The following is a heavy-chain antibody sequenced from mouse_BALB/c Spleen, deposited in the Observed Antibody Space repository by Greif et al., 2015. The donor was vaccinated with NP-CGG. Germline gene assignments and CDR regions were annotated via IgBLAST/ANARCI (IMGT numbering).Heavy chain of an antibody. J-gene: IGHJ4*01. V-gene: IGHV5-6-4*01. CDR1: GFTFSSYT. CDR2: IGSGGSYT. D-gene: IGHD2-1*01. CDR3: TREGGKGAMDY. Sequence: EVQLVESGGGLVKPGGSLKLSCAASGFTFSSYTMSWVRQTPEKRLEWVATIGSGGSYTYYPDSVKGRFTISRDNAKNTLYLQMSSLKSEDTAMYYCTREGGKGAMDYWGQGTSVTVSS.